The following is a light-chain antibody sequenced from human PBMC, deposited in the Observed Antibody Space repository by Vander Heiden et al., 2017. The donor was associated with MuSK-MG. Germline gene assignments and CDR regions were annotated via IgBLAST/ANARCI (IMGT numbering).Light chain of an antibody. V-gene: IGKV2-30*01. CDR1: RSLVYKNGDIY. J-gene: IGKJ4*01. CDR3: LQDTHWPPT. Sequence: DVVLTQSPLYLPVTLGQPASISCRSGRSLVYKNGDIYLTWFHQRPGQSPRRLIYNGSKRDSGVSDRISGSGSGTDFTLTISSVEAEDVGVYYCLQDTHWPPTFGGGTKVEIK. CDR2: NGS.